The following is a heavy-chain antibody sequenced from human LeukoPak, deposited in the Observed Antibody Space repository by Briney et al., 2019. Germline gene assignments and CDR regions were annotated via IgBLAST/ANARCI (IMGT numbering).Heavy chain of an antibody. D-gene: IGHD3-3*01. Sequence: GGSLRLSCAASGFTFSSYSMNWVRQAPGKGLEWVSYISSSSSTIYYADSVKGRFTISRDNAKNSLYLQMNSLRAEDTAVYYCARGAGFWSGYYPYYFDYWGQGTLVTVSS. CDR2: ISSSSSTI. J-gene: IGHJ4*02. CDR3: ARGAGFWSGYYPYYFDY. CDR1: GFTFSSYS. V-gene: IGHV3-48*01.